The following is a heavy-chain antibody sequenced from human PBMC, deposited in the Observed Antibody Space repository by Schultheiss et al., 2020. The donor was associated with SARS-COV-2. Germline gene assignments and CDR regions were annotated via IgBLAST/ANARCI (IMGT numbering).Heavy chain of an antibody. CDR1: GFTFSNYA. CDR3: ARGGIVATRPLFDY. Sequence: GESLKISCAASGFTFSNYAMNWVRQAPGKGLEWVSYISSSSNPIYYADSVKGRFTISRDNAKNSLYLQMNSLRIEDTAVYYCARGGIVATRPLFDYWGQGTLVTVSS. CDR2: ISSSSNPI. V-gene: IGHV3-48*04. J-gene: IGHJ4*02. D-gene: IGHD5-12*01.